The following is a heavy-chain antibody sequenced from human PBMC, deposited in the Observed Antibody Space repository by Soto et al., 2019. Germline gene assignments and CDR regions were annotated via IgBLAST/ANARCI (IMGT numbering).Heavy chain of an antibody. CDR2: IFHSGST. J-gene: IGHJ5*02. D-gene: IGHD6-13*01. CDR3: VRGGIAGNWFDP. Sequence: QVQLQELGPGLVKPSQTLSLTCSVSGGSITSGGFYWSWIRQHPEKGLEWIAYIFHSGSTDYNPSLKSRIIISADTSKNQFSLKLTSVTAADTAVYYCVRGGIAGNWFDPWGQGTLVTVSS. CDR1: GGSITSGGFY. V-gene: IGHV4-31*03.